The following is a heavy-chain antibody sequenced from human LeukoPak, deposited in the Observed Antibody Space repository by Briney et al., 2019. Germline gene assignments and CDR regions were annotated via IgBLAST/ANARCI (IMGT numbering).Heavy chain of an antibody. V-gene: IGHV3-21*01. CDR1: GFTVSSNY. CDR2: ISSSSSYI. J-gene: IGHJ4*02. Sequence: GGSLRLSCAASGFTVSSNYMSWVRQAPGKGLEWVTSISSSSSYIYYADSVKGRFTISRDNAKNSLYLQMNSLRAEDTAVYYCARNGQLWSYWGQGTLVTVSS. CDR3: ARNGQLWSY. D-gene: IGHD5-18*01.